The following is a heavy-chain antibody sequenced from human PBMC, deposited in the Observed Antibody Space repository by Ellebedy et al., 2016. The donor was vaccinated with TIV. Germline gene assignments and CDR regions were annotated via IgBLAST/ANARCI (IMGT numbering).Heavy chain of an antibody. CDR1: GYSFTTYW. V-gene: IGHV5-51*01. Sequence: GESLKISCQGSGYSFTTYWIAWVRQMPGQGLEWMGSIYPGDSDTRYSPPLQGQVPISADNSISTAYLQWSSLKASDTAMYYCAGRESNYDFWSGYSYWFDPWGQGTLVTVSA. D-gene: IGHD3-3*01. J-gene: IGHJ5*02. CDR3: AGRESNYDFWSGYSYWFDP. CDR2: IYPGDSDT.